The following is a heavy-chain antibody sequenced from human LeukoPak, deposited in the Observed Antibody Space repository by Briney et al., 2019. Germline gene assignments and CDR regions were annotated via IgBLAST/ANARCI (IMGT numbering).Heavy chain of an antibody. J-gene: IGHJ4*02. CDR1: GFTFSTYE. D-gene: IGHD3-22*01. V-gene: IGHV3-48*03. Sequence: GGSLRLSCAASGFTFSTYEMNWVRQAPGKGLEWVSYITDSGRTIYYADSVKGRFTISRDNAKNSLYLQMNSLRAEDTAVYYCAGYYYDSSGYSLGLSYWGQGTLVTVSS. CDR3: AGYYYDSSGYSLGLSY. CDR2: ITDSGRTI.